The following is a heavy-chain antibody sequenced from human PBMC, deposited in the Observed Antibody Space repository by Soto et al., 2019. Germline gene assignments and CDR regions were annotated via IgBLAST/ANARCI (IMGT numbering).Heavy chain of an antibody. CDR2: ISGSGGST. D-gene: IGHD6-6*01. CDR1: GFTFSSYA. V-gene: IGHV3-23*01. J-gene: IGHJ6*02. Sequence: PGGSLRLSWAASGFTFSSYAMSWVRQAPGKGLDGVSAISGSGGSTYYADSVKGRFTISRDNSKNTLYLQMNSLRAEDTAVYYCAKDSVYSSSSSEGRRGYYGMDVWGQGTTVTVSS. CDR3: AKDSVYSSSSSEGRRGYYGMDV.